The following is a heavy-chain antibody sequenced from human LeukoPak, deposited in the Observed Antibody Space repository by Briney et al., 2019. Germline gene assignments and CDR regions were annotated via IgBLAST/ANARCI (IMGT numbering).Heavy chain of an antibody. J-gene: IGHJ6*03. V-gene: IGHV1-18*01. CDR2: INTYTGDT. CDR3: ARSGSWLYMDV. CDR1: GYTFTSYA. D-gene: IGHD1-26*01. Sequence: ASVKVSCKASGYTFTSYAVTWVRQAPGQGLEWVGWINTYTGDTKHAQNLQDRVTVTTDTSTSTAYLELRSLRSDDTAVYYCARSGSWLYMDVWGTGTTVTVSS.